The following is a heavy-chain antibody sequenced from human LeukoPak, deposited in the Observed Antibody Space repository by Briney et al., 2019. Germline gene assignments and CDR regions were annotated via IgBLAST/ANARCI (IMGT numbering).Heavy chain of an antibody. CDR1: GFTFSSYS. CDR3: AKEVRLGELSLFDY. J-gene: IGHJ4*02. D-gene: IGHD3-16*02. V-gene: IGHV3-48*04. CDR2: ISSSSSTI. Sequence: GGSLRFSCAASGFTFSSYSMNWVRQAPGKGLEWVSYISSSSSTIYYADSVKGRFTISRDNAKNSLYLQMNSLRAEDTAVYYCAKEVRLGELSLFDYWGQGILVTVSS.